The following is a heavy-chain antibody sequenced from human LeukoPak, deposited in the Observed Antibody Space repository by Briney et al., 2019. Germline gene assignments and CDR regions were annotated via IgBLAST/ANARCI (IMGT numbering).Heavy chain of an antibody. Sequence: GGSLRLSCAASGFTFSSYWMSWVRQTPGKGLQWVANIKQDGSEKYYVDSVKGRFTISRDNAKNSLYLQMNSLRAEDTAVYYCARVGSYLGYDAFDIWGQGTMVTVSS. V-gene: IGHV3-7*03. CDR1: GFTFSSYW. J-gene: IGHJ3*02. CDR3: ARVGSYLGYDAFDI. D-gene: IGHD1-26*01. CDR2: IKQDGSEK.